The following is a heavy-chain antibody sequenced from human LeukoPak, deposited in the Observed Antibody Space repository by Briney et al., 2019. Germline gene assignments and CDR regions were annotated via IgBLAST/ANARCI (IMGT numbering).Heavy chain of an antibody. D-gene: IGHD6-19*01. CDR3: TRVAVPGTVDY. J-gene: IGHJ4*02. Sequence: SETLSLTCAVSGYSISSGYYWGWIRQPPGKGLEWIGSIYHSESTYYNPSLESRVTISVDTSKNQFSLKLTSVTATDTAVYYCTRVAVPGTVDYWGQGTLVTVSS. CDR1: GYSISSGYY. V-gene: IGHV4-38-2*01. CDR2: IYHSEST.